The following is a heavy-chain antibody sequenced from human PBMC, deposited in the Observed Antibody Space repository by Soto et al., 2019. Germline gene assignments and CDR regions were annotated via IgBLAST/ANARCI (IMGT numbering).Heavy chain of an antibody. J-gene: IGHJ4*02. CDR1: GFTFSDYW. CDR2: IKFDGSEK. CDR3: VKDGGYCSSTTCYPPRNHYFDS. D-gene: IGHD2-2*01. V-gene: IGHV3-7*03. Sequence: GGSLRLSCAASGFTFSDYWMSWVRQAPGKGPEWVANIKFDGSEKQYVDSVKGRFSISRDNSRNSLFLQMNSLRAGDTAVYYCVKDGGYCSSTTCYPPRNHYFDSWGQGTLVTVSS.